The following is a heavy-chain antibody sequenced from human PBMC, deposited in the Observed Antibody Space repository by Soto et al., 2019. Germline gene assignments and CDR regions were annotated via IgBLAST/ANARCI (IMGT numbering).Heavy chain of an antibody. CDR2: ISYDGSNK. CDR3: ASLRSGYSVFKWTDAVDI. J-gene: IGHJ3*02. V-gene: IGHV3-30-3*01. D-gene: IGHD3-3*01. Sequence: QVQLVESGGGVVQPGRSLRLSCAASGFTFSSYAMHWVRQAPGKGLEWVAVISYDGSNKYYADSVKGRFTISRDNSKNTLYLQMNSLRAEDTAVYYCASLRSGYSVFKWTDAVDIWGQGTMVTVSS. CDR1: GFTFSSYA.